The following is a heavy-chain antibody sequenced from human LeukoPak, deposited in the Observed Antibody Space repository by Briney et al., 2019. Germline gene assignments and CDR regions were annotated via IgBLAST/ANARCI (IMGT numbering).Heavy chain of an antibody. J-gene: IGHJ6*03. V-gene: IGHV1-8*01. CDR2: MNPNSGNT. D-gene: IGHD6-19*01. CDR1: GYTFTSYD. Sequence: ASVKVSCKASGYTFTSYDINWVRQATGQGLEWMGWMNPNSGNTGYAQKCQGRVTMTRNTSISTAYMELSSLRSEDTAVYYCARALKVSQWLGRYYYYMDVWGKGTTVTVSS. CDR3: ARALKVSQWLGRYYYYMDV.